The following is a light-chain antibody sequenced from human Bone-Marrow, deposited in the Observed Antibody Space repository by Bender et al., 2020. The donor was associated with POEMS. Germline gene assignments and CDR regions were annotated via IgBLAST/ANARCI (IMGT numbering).Light chain of an antibody. CDR2: GVT. Sequence: QSALTQPASVSGSPGQSITISCTGTSGDAGSYNLVSWYQQHPGRAPKLMIYGVTDRPSGVSNRFSGSKSGNTASLTISGLQAEDEGDYYCSSYTTSSTWVFGGGTKVTVL. CDR3: SSYTTSSTWV. V-gene: IGLV2-14*02. CDR1: SGDAGSYNL. J-gene: IGLJ3*02.